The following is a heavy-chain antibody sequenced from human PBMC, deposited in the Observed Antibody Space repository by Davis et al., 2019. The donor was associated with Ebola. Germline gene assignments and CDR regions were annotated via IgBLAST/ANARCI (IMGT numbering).Heavy chain of an antibody. CDR3: TTVRFLEWLFVDY. D-gene: IGHD3-3*01. CDR1: GFTFSGSA. Sequence: GESLKISCAASGFTFSGSAMHWVRQASGKGLEWVGRIRSKANSYATAYAASVKGRFTISRDDSKNTLYLQMNSLKTEDTAVYYCTTVRFLEWLFVDYWGQGTLVTVSS. V-gene: IGHV3-73*01. J-gene: IGHJ4*02. CDR2: IRSKANSYAT.